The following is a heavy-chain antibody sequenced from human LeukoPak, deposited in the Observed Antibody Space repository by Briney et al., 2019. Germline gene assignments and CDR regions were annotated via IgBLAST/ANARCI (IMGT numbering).Heavy chain of an antibody. D-gene: IGHD1-26*01. Sequence: GGSLRLSCVASGFTFSIYWMSWVRQAPGKGLEWVANIKQDGSEKYYVDSVKGRFTISRDNAKNSLYLQMASLRAEDTAVYYCARLGVTLPFDYWGQGTLVTVSS. CDR2: IKQDGSEK. CDR1: GFTFSIYW. J-gene: IGHJ4*02. CDR3: ARLGVTLPFDY. V-gene: IGHV3-7*01.